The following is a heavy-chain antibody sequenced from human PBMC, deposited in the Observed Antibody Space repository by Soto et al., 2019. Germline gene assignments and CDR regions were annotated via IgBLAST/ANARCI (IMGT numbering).Heavy chain of an antibody. CDR1: GGSLSDAY. CDR2: LYYRGSA. D-gene: IGHD7-27*01. J-gene: IGHJ6*02. Sequence: AETLSFTCTFTGGSLSDAYWSGLRQPPEKGLEMVGVLYYRGSAYYNPSLQGRVSISVDTSKKPSSLRLNSVTSADTAVYYCARKNWGSADLYDHLDVWGQGTTVNVSS. V-gene: IGHV4-59*08. CDR3: ARKNWGSADLYDHLDV.